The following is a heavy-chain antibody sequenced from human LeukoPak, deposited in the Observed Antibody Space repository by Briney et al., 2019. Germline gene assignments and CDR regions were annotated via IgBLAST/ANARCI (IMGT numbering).Heavy chain of an antibody. CDR2: IYFSGTT. D-gene: IGHD6-19*01. CDR3: ARLSHPSGSDWFFDY. V-gene: IGHV4-59*08. Sequence: SETLSLTCTVSGDSISNYYWSWIRQPPGKGLDWIGYIYFSGTTNYNPSLKSRVTMSVDTSKNQFSPKLTSMTAADTAVYFCARLSHPSGSDWFFDYWGQGSLVTVSS. J-gene: IGHJ4*02. CDR1: GDSISNYY.